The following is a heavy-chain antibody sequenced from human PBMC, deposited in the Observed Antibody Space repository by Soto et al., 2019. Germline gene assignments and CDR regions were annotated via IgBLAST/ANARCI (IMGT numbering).Heavy chain of an antibody. D-gene: IGHD6-6*01. CDR2: IIPIFGTA. V-gene: IGHV1-69*06. CDR3: ARDSYSSSRNTGYLANWFDP. CDR1: GGTFSSYA. Sequence: ASVKVSCKASGGTFSSYAISWVRQAPGQGLEWMGGIIPIFGTANYAQKFQGRVTITADKSTSTAYMELSSLRSEETAVYYCARDSYSSSRNTGYLANWFDPWGQGTLVTVSS. J-gene: IGHJ5*02.